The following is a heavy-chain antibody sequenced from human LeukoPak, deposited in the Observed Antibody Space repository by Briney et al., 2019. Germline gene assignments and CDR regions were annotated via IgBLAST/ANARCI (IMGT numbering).Heavy chain of an antibody. J-gene: IGHJ4*02. CDR1: GFAFSRDN. CDR3: VREIGRPKTFYFHS. CDR2: ISENI. V-gene: IGHV3-69-1*01. Sequence: PGGSLRLSCTASGFAFSRDNMNWVRQAPGKGLEWVSHISENIYHADSVRGRFTISRDNAKNSLYLQMSNLRAEDTAVYYCVREIGRPKTFYFHSWGRGTLVIVSS.